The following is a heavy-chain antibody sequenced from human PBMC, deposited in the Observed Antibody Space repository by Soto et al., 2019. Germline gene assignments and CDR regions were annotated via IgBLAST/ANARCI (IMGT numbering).Heavy chain of an antibody. CDR1: GGYIINVVYY. CDR2: IYYSGGT. Sequence: SLPMSVTCAVSGGYIINVVYYWSWIRQHPGKGLEWIGYIYYSGGTYYNPSLKSRVTISVDTSKNQFSLKLSSVTAADTAVYYCARSVFPWGQGTLVTVSS. V-gene: IGHV4-31*11. CDR3: ARSVFP. J-gene: IGHJ5*02.